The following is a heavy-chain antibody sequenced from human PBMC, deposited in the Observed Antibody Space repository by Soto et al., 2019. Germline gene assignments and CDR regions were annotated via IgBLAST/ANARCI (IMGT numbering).Heavy chain of an antibody. CDR2: ISGSGANT. Sequence: EVQLLESGGGLVQPGGSLRLSCAASGFAFSSYGMSWVRQAPGKGLEWVSGISGSGANTYYADSVKGRFTISRDNSEQTLFLQMNSLIDKDTAVYLCAKVSSSGWYDAFAIWGQGPLVTVSS. CDR3: AKVSSSGWYDAFAI. CDR1: GFAFSSYG. V-gene: IGHV3-23*01. D-gene: IGHD6-13*01. J-gene: IGHJ3*02.